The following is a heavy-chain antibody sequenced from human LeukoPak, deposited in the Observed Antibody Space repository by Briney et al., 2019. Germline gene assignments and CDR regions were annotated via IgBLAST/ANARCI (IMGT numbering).Heavy chain of an antibody. CDR3: ARRVGATGGDY. CDR1: GFTFDDYA. Sequence: GRSLRLSCAVSGFTFDDYAMHWVRQAPGKGLEWVSGISWNSGSIGYADSVKGRFTIARDNAKNSLYLQMNSLRAEDTAVYYCARRVGATGGDYWGQGTLVTVSS. CDR2: ISWNSGSI. D-gene: IGHD1-26*01. V-gene: IGHV3-9*01. J-gene: IGHJ4*02.